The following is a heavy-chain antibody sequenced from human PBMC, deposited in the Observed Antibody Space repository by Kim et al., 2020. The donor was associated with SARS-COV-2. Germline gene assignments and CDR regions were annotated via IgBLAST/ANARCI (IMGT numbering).Heavy chain of an antibody. CDR2: IWYDGSNK. D-gene: IGHD6-13*01. Sequence: GGSLRLSCAASGFTFSSYGMHWVRQAPGKGLEWVAAIWYDGSNKYYADSVKGRFTISRDNSKNTLYLQMNSLRAEDTAVYYCARWYSSSHDAFDIWGQGTMVTVSS. V-gene: IGHV3-33*01. CDR3: ARWYSSSHDAFDI. J-gene: IGHJ3*02. CDR1: GFTFSSYG.